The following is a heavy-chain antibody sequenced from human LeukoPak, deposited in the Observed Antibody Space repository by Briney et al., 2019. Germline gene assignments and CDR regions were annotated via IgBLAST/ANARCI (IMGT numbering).Heavy chain of an antibody. J-gene: IGHJ4*02. CDR3: ARRTTVTHPFDY. V-gene: IGHV4-34*01. CDR1: GGSFSGYY. Sequence: SETLSLTCAVYGGSFSGYYWSWIRLPPGKGLEWIGEINHSGSTNYNPSLKSRVTISVDTSKNQFSLKLSSVTAADTAVYYCARRTTVTHPFDYWGQGTLVTVSS. D-gene: IGHD4-17*01. CDR2: INHSGST.